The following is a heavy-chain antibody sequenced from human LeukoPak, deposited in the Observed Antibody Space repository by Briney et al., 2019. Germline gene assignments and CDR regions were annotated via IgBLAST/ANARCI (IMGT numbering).Heavy chain of an antibody. CDR1: GYTFTGYY. CDR3: ARVLDSGYPVWDC. CDR2: INPNSGVT. J-gene: IGHJ4*02. V-gene: IGHV1-2*02. D-gene: IGHD5-12*01. Sequence: EASVKVSCKASGYTFTGYYMHWVRQAPGQGLEWMGWINPNSGVTNYAQKFQGRVTMTRDTSISTAYMELSRLRSDDTAVYYCARVLDSGYPVWDCWGQGTLVTVFS.